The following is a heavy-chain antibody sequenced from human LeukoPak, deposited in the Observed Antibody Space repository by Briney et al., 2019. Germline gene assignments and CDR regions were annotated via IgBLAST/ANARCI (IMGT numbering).Heavy chain of an antibody. D-gene: IGHD3-10*01. CDR1: GFTFSSYS. J-gene: IGHJ4*02. V-gene: IGHV3-21*05. Sequence: GGSLRLSCAASGFTFSSYSMNWIRQAPGKGLEWLSYISSSGTYTNYADSVRGRFTITRDSARNSVHLQMNNLRVEDTAVYYCGKAGGSYYGSGSDLIDSWGQGTLVTVSS. CDR2: ISSSGTYT. CDR3: GKAGGSYYGSGSDLIDS.